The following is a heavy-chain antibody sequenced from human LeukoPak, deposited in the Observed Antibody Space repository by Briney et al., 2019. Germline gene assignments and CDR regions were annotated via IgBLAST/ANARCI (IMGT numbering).Heavy chain of an antibody. J-gene: IGHJ4*02. CDR1: GYTFTSYG. D-gene: IGHD2-15*01. CDR2: ISAYNGNT. V-gene: IGHV1-18*01. Sequence: ASVNVSCKASGYTFTSYGISWVRQAPGQGLEWMGWISAYNGNTNYAQKLQGRVTMTTDTSTSTAYMELRSLRSDDTAVYYCARDVGYCSGGSCPTFDYWGQGTLVTVSS. CDR3: ARDVGYCSGGSCPTFDY.